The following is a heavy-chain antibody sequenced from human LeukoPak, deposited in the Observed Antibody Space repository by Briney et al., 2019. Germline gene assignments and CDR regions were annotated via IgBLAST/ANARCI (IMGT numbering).Heavy chain of an antibody. CDR3: AKDERVVGYCSGGSCHAGLYY. J-gene: IGHJ4*02. V-gene: IGHV3-30*18. D-gene: IGHD2-15*01. CDR1: GFTFSSYG. Sequence: PGGSLRLSCAASGFTFSSYGMHWVRQAPGKGLEWVAVKSYDGSNKYYADSVKGRFTISRDNSKNTLYLQMNSLRAEDTAVYYCAKDERVVGYCSGGSCHAGLYYWGQGTLVTVSS. CDR2: KSYDGSNK.